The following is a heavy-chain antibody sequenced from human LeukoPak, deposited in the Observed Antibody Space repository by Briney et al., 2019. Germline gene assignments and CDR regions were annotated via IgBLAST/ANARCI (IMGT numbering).Heavy chain of an antibody. CDR3: AKDDAWLRFGE. V-gene: IGHV3-23*01. CDR1: GFTFSNHG. J-gene: IGHJ4*02. CDR2: ISPSGDIT. Sequence: GGSLRLSCTASGFTFSNHGMDWVRQAPGKGLEWVSGISPSGDITYYADSVKGRFTISRDNPKNTLYLEVISLTAEDTAVYYCAKDDAWLRFGEWSQGTLVTVSS. D-gene: IGHD3-10*01.